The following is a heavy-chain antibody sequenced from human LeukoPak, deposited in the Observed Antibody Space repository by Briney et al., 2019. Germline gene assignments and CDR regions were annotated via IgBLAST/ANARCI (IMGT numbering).Heavy chain of an antibody. CDR2: ISGSGGST. J-gene: IGHJ3*02. D-gene: IGHD1-26*01. V-gene: IGHV3-23*01. CDR3: AEARNRVGIYSDAFDI. Sequence: GGSLRLSCAASGFAFSSYAMTWVRQAPGKGLEWVSAISGSGGSTYYADSVKGRFTISRDNSKNTLYLQMTSLRAEDTAVYYCAEARNRVGIYSDAFDIWGQGTMVTVSS. CDR1: GFAFSSYA.